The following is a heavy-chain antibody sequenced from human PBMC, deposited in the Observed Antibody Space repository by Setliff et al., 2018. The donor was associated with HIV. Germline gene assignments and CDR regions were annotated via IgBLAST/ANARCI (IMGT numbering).Heavy chain of an antibody. V-gene: IGHV4-31*03. Sequence: SETLSLTCTVSGGSIHSGAYYWAWIRQHPGKGLEWIGHIYYSGDTHYNPSLKSRLTISIDTSVNQFSLKLSSVTAADTAVYFCARIAWYSESTYGHGLYYFDFWGQGSLVTVSS. CDR2: IYYSGDT. CDR3: ARIAWYSESTYGHGLYYFDF. D-gene: IGHD5-18*01. CDR1: GGSIHSGAYY. J-gene: IGHJ4*02.